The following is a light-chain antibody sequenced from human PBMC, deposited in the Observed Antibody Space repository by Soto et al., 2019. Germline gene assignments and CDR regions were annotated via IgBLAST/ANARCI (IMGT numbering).Light chain of an antibody. V-gene: IGLV2-14*01. CDR2: EVS. CDR1: SSDVGGYNY. Sequence: QSVLTQPASVSGSPGQSITISCTGTSSDVGGYNYVSWYQQHPGKAPKLTIYEVSNRPSGVSNRFSGSKSGNTASLTISGLQAEDEADYYCSSYTSSSTLAVFGTGTKLTVL. CDR3: SSYTSSSTLAV. J-gene: IGLJ1*01.